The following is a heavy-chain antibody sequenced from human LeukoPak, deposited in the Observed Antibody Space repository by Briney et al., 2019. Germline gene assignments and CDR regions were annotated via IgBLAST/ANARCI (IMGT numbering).Heavy chain of an antibody. CDR2: LRGNGDA. Sequence: GGSLTLSCVASGFTFSSYAMSWVRETPARGLEWVSSLRGNGDAFYADSVKGRFTLSRDESRNTVYLQLNKLRVEDTAIYYCAKASWVSTADAVLWGQGTVVTLSS. V-gene: IGHV3-23*01. CDR1: GFTFSSYA. CDR3: AKASWVSTADAVL. D-gene: IGHD3-16*01. J-gene: IGHJ4*02.